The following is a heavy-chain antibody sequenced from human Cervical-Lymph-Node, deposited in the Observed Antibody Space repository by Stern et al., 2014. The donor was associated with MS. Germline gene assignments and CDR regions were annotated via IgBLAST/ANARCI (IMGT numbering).Heavy chain of an antibody. CDR2: IYDAGRT. CDR3: ARVVVLAGSRWFDP. D-gene: IGHD2-15*01. J-gene: IGHJ5*02. CDR1: GDSISGNY. V-gene: IGHV4-59*01. Sequence: QVQLQESGPGLVKPSETLSLTCTVYGDSISGNYWSWIRQPPGKGLEWIGYIYDAGRTSYSPSLKSRVTISIDSSKTQFSLSLNSVTAADTAVYYCARVVVLAGSRWFDPWGQGILVSVSS.